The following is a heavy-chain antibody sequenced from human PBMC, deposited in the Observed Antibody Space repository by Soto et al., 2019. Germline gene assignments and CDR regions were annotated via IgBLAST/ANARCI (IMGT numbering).Heavy chain of an antibody. Sequence: QVQLQESGPGLVKPSETLSLTCRVSGGSMSGYYWSWVRLAPGKGLEWIGYVYYTGSTNYNPSLQSRVRISVDTSNTHFSLSLSLVTASDTAVYFCARSIAVPSGHIDHWGQGIRVTISS. J-gene: IGHJ4*02. CDR3: ARSIAVPSGHIDH. D-gene: IGHD6-6*01. CDR1: GGSMSGYY. V-gene: IGHV4-59*01. CDR2: VYYTGST.